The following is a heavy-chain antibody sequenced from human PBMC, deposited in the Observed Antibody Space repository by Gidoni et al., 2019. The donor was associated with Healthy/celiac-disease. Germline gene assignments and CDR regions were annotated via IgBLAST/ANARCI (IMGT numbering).Heavy chain of an antibody. V-gene: IGHV4-30-4*01. CDR1: GGSISRGDYY. CDR3: ARGGDFWSGADY. J-gene: IGHJ4*02. D-gene: IGHD3-3*01. Sequence: QVQLQESGPGLVTPSQTLSLTCTVSGGSISRGDYYWSWIRQPPGKGLKWIGYIYYSGSTYYNPSLKSRVTIAVDTSKNQYSLKLSSVTAADTAVYYCARGGDFWSGADYWGQGTLVTVSS. CDR2: IYYSGST.